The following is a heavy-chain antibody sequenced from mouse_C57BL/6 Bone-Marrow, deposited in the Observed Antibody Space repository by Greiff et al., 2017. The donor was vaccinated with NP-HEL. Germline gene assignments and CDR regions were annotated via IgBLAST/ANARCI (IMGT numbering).Heavy chain of an antibody. CDR3: ARNGGRYFDV. CDR1: GFSLTSYG. J-gene: IGHJ1*03. Sequence: VKLVESGPGLVQPSQSLSITCTVSGFSLTSYGVHWVRQSPGKGLEWLGVIWSGGSTDYNAAFISRLSISKDNSKSQVCFKMNSLQADDTAIYDCARNGGRYFDVWGTGTTVTVSS. V-gene: IGHV2-2*01. D-gene: IGHD1-1*02. CDR2: IWSGGST.